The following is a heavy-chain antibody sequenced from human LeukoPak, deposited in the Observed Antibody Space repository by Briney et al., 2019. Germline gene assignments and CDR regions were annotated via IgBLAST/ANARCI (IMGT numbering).Heavy chain of an antibody. CDR2: INPSRGST. D-gene: IGHD2-15*01. V-gene: IGHV1-46*01. CDR3: ARWGYCSGGSCSSNGAFDI. J-gene: IGHJ3*02. CDR1: GYTFTSYY. Sequence: ASVKVSCKASGYTFTSYYMHWVRQAPGQGLEWMGIINPSRGSTSYAQKFQGRVTMTRDTSTNTVYMELSSLRSEDTAVYYCARWGYCSGGSCSSNGAFDIWGQGTMVTVSS.